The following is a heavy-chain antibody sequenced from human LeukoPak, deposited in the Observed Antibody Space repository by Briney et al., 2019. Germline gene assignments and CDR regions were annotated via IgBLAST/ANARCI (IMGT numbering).Heavy chain of an antibody. CDR3: AGHLAAAVSPPFDY. D-gene: IGHD6-13*01. J-gene: IGHJ4*02. V-gene: IGHV4-59*08. CDR1: GGSISSYY. CDR2: IYYSGST. Sequence: SETLSLTCTVSGGSISSYYWSWIRQPPGKGLEWIGYIYYSGSTNYNPSLKSRVTISVDTSKNQFSLKLSSVTAADTAVYYCAGHLAAAVSPPFDYWGQGTLVTVSS.